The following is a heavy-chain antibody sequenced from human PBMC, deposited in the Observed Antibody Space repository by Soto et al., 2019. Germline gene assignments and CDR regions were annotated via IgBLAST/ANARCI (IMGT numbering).Heavy chain of an antibody. CDR2: IIPIFGTA. Sequence: QVQLVQSGAEVKKPGSSVKVSCKASGGTFSSYAISWVRQAPGQGLEWMGGIIPIFGTANYAQKFQGRVTNTADESTSTAYMELSSLRYEDRAVYYCARGGIRYGHMIPDYYGMDVWGQVTTVTVSS. J-gene: IGHJ6*02. CDR1: GGTFSSYA. D-gene: IGHD5-18*01. CDR3: ARGGIRYGHMIPDYYGMDV. V-gene: IGHV1-69*12.